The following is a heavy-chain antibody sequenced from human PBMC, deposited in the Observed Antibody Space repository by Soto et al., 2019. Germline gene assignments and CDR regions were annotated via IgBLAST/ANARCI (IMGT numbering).Heavy chain of an antibody. J-gene: IGHJ6*02. CDR2: IYWDDDK. D-gene: IGHD4-17*01. Sequence: QITLKESGPTLVKPTQTLTLTCTFSGFSLSTSGVGVGWIRQPPGKALECLALIYWDDDKRYSPSLKSRLTITKDTSKNQVVLTMTNMYPVDTATYYCEHRTTVTTEDYYGMDVWGQGTTVTVSS. CDR3: EHRTTVTTEDYYGMDV. CDR1: GFSLSTSGVG. V-gene: IGHV2-5*02.